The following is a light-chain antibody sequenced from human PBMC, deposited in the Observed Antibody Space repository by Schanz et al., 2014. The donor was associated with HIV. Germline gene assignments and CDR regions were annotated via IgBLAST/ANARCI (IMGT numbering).Light chain of an antibody. CDR3: SSCTTSNTLV. CDR1: RSDVGNYNY. J-gene: IGLJ3*02. Sequence: QSVLTQPASVSGSPGQSITISCTGTRSDVGNYNYVSWYQQHPGKAPKLIIYDVNRPSGVSNRFSGSKSGNTASLTISGLQAEDEADYYCSSCTTSNTLVFGGGTKLTVL. CDR2: DV. V-gene: IGLV2-14*03.